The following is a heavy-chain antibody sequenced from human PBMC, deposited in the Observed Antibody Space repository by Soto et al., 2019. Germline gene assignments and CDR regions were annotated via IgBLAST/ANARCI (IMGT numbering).Heavy chain of an antibody. CDR3: ARDLYAVAGLFDY. CDR1: GYTFTSYA. Sequence: ASVKVSCKASGYTFTSYAMNWVRQAPGQGLEWMGWINPNTGKPKYAQKRQGRVTMTADASTSTAYMELRSLRSEDTAVYYCARDLYAVAGLFDYSGQGTLVTVSS. V-gene: IGHV1-18*01. CDR2: INPNTGKP. D-gene: IGHD6-19*01. J-gene: IGHJ4*02.